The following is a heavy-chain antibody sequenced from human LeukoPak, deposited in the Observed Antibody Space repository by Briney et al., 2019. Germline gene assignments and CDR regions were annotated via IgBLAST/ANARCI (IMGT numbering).Heavy chain of an antibody. CDR3: ATAPRITMVRGVIMGWFDP. Sequence: GASVKVSCKVSGYTLTELSMHWVRQAPGKGLEWMGGFDPEDGETIYAQKFQGRVTMTEDTSTDTAYMELSSLRSEDTAVYYCATAPRITMVRGVIMGWFDPWGQGTLVTVSS. J-gene: IGHJ5*02. V-gene: IGHV1-24*01. D-gene: IGHD3-10*01. CDR1: GYTLTELS. CDR2: FDPEDGET.